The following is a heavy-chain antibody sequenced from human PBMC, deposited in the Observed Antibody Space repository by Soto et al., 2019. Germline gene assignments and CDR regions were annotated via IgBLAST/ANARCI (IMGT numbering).Heavy chain of an antibody. D-gene: IGHD6-19*01. CDR1: GFTVSSNY. V-gene: IGHV3-66*01. CDR2: IYSGGST. J-gene: IGHJ4*02. CDR3: TTHSSGWSEFDY. Sequence: GGSLRLSCAASGFTVSSNYMSWVHQAPGKGLEWVSVIYSGGSTYYADSVKGRFTISRDNSKNTLYLQMNSLRAEDTAVYYCTTHSSGWSEFDYWGQGTLVTVSS.